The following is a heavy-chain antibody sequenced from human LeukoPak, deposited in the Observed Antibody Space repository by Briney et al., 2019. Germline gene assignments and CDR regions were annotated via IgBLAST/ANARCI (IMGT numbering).Heavy chain of an antibody. Sequence: GGSLRLSCAASGFTFSSYSMNWVRQAPGKGLEWVSSISSSSSYIYYADSVKGRFTISSDNAKNSLYLQMNSLRAEDTAVYYCARYYYDSSGQRDYFDYWGQGTLVTVSS. CDR3: ARYYYDSSGQRDYFDY. J-gene: IGHJ4*02. V-gene: IGHV3-21*01. CDR1: GFTFSSYS. D-gene: IGHD3-22*01. CDR2: ISSSSSYI.